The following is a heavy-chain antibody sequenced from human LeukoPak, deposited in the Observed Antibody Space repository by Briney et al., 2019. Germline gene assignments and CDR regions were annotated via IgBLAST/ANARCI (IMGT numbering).Heavy chain of an antibody. CDR1: GGSITSTSYY. J-gene: IGHJ4*02. CDR2: IYYSGTT. V-gene: IGHV4-39*07. D-gene: IGHD7-27*01. CDR3: ARGYWGRDY. Sequence: SETLSLTCTVSGGSITSTSYYWGWPRQPPGKGLEWIGSIYYSGTTYYNPSLKSRVTISVDTSKNQFSLKLSSVTAADTAVYYCARGYWGRDYWGQGTLVAVSS.